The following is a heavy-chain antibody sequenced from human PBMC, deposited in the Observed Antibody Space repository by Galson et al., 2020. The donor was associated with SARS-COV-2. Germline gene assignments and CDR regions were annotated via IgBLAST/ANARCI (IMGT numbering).Heavy chain of an antibody. V-gene: IGHV4-34*01. CDR2: INSSGST. CDR1: GGSFSGYY. CDR3: AREENFFLVGTATMMCYFDY. J-gene: IGHJ4*02. Sequence: SQTPSHTCAVHGGSFSGYYWSWIRQPPGKGLEWIGEINSSGSTNYNPSLKRRATISVHTSKNHFSLKLSSVTAADTAVYYCAREENFFLVGTATMMCYFDYWGRGTLATVSS. D-gene: IGHD2-21*02.